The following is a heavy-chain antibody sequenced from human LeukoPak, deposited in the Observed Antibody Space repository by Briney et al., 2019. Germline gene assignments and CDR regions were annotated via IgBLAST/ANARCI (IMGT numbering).Heavy chain of an antibody. V-gene: IGHV4-38-2*02. Sequence: KPSETLSLTCTVSGYSISSGYYWGWIRQPPGKGLEWIGSIYHSGSTYYNPSLKSRVTISVDTSKNQFSLKLSSVTAADTAVYYCARWSNAALTLGYWGQGTLVTVSS. CDR2: IYHSGST. CDR3: ARWSNAALTLGY. CDR1: GYSISSGYY. D-gene: IGHD2-15*01. J-gene: IGHJ4*02.